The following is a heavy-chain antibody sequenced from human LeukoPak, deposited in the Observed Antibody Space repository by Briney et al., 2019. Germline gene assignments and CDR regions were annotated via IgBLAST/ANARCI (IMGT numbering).Heavy chain of an antibody. V-gene: IGHV3-30*02. D-gene: IGHD3-3*01. CDR2: IRHDGTIT. CDR1: GFTFSSYG. CDR3: AKDRFADIDY. J-gene: IGHJ4*02. Sequence: PGGSLRLSCAASGFTFSSYGMYWVRQAPGKGLEFVAFIRHDGTITYYADSVKGRSTISRDNSKTTMYLQMHSLRAEDTAVYYCAKDRFADIDYWGQGTLVTVSS.